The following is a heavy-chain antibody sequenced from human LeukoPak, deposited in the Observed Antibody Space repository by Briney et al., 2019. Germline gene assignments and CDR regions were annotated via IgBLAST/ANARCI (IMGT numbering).Heavy chain of an antibody. V-gene: IGHV4-59*01. CDR1: GGSISSYY. Sequence: SETLSLTCTVSGGSISSYYWSWIRQPPGKGLEWIGYIYYSGSTNYNPSLKSRVTISVDTSKNQFSLKLSSVTAADTAVYYCARENDLDWYFDLWGRGTLVTVSS. J-gene: IGHJ2*01. CDR2: IYYSGST. CDR3: ARENDLDWYFDL. D-gene: IGHD2-21*02.